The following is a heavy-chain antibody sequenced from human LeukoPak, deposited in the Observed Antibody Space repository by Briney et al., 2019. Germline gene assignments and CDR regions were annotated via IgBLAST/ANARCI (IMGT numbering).Heavy chain of an antibody. CDR2: IKSKTDGGTT. Sequence: PGGSLSLSCAASGFTFSNAWMSWVRQAPGKGLEWVGSIKSKTDGGTTDYAAPVKGSFTISRDDSKNTLYLQMNSLKTEDTAVYYCTTSGDYREFDYWGQGTLVTVSS. J-gene: IGHJ4*02. CDR1: GFTFSNAW. D-gene: IGHD4-17*01. V-gene: IGHV3-15*01. CDR3: TTSGDYREFDY.